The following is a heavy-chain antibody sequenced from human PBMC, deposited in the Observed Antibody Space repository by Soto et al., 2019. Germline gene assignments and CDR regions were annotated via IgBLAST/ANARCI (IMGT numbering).Heavy chain of an antibody. J-gene: IGHJ6*03. CDR3: ARKSLYCSSTSCYFQNYYYMDV. Sequence: ASVKVSCKASGYTFTSYDINWVRQATGQGLEWKRWMNPNSGNTGYAQKFQGRVTMTRNTSISTAYMELSSLISEDTAVYYCARKSLYCSSTSCYFQNYYYMDVWG. V-gene: IGHV1-8*01. D-gene: IGHD2-2*01. CDR2: MNPNSGNT. CDR1: GYTFTSYD.